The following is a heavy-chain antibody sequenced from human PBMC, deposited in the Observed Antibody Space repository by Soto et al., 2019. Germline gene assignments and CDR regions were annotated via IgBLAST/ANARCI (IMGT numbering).Heavy chain of an antibody. J-gene: IGHJ4*02. CDR1: GYTFTSYA. V-gene: IGHV1-3*01. D-gene: IGHD6-13*01. CDR2: INAGNGNT. CDR3: ARSYIAAAGDFDY. Sequence: ASVKVSCKASGYTFTSYAMHWVRQAPGQRLEWMGWINAGNGNTKYSQKFQGRVTITRDTSASTAYMELSSLRSEDTAVYYCARSYIAAAGDFDYWGQGTLVTVSS.